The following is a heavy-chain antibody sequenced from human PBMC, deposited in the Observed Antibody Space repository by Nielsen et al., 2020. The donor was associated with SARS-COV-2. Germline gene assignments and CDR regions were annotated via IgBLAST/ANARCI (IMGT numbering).Heavy chain of an antibody. CDR2: ISGSGGST. J-gene: IGHJ4*02. Sequence: WIRQPPGKGLEWVSAISGSGGSTYYADSVKGRFTISRDNSKNTLYLQMNSLRAEDTAVYYCARVYSPNSFITMIVVVITGFDYWGQGTLVTVSS. V-gene: IGHV3-23*01. CDR3: ARVYSPNSFITMIVVVITGFDY. D-gene: IGHD3-22*01.